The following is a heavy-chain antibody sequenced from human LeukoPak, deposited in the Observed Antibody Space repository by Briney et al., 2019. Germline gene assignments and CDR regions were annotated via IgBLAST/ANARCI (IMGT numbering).Heavy chain of an antibody. CDR3: ARDRPYDSSGYYQYYFDY. V-gene: IGHV4-59*01. CDR2: IYYSGST. CDR1: GGSISNYY. D-gene: IGHD3-22*01. J-gene: IGHJ4*02. Sequence: PSETLSLTCTISGGSISNYYWSWIRQSPGKGLEWIGNIYYSGSTNYNPSLKSRVTISVDTSKNQFSLKLSSVTAADTAVYYCARDRPYDSSGYYQYYFDYWGQGTLVTVSS.